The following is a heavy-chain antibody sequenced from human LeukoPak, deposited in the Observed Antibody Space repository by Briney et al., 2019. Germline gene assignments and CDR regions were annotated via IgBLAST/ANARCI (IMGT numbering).Heavy chain of an antibody. Sequence: SQTLSLTCTVSGVSISGINYYWTWIRQPAGKGLERIGRIYTTGSSNYNPSLKSRVTISVDTSNNQFSLKLSSVTAADTAVYYCARVSPSGVWDVWGQGTTVTVSS. CDR2: IYTTGSS. V-gene: IGHV4-61*02. CDR3: ARVSPSGVWDV. CDR1: GVSISGINYY. D-gene: IGHD3-10*01. J-gene: IGHJ6*02.